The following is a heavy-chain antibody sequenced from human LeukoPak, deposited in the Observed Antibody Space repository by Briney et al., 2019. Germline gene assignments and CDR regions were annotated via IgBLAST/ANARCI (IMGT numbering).Heavy chain of an antibody. Sequence: SETLSFTCTISGGSISSYYWSWIRQPPAKALEWIGYIFYSGSTYYSPSLKSRVTISLDTSRNQFSLKLNSVTAADTAVYYCAKSNGYGLIDIWGQGTMVTVSS. D-gene: IGHD3-22*01. CDR3: AKSNGYGLIDI. CDR2: IFYSGST. V-gene: IGHV4-59*12. CDR1: GGSISSYY. J-gene: IGHJ3*02.